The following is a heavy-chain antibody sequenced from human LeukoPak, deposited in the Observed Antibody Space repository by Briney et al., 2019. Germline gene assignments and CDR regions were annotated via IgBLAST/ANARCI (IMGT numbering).Heavy chain of an antibody. CDR1: GFTFSSYG. CDR2: ISYDGSNK. D-gene: IGHD6-13*01. V-gene: IGHV3-30*03. J-gene: IGHJ6*02. Sequence: PGGSLRLSCAASGFTFSSYGMHWVRQAPGKGLEWVAVISYDGSNKYYADSVKGRFTISRDNSKNTLYLQMNSLRAEDTAVYYCARDELRAAAGTGYYYYYGMDVWGQGTTVTVSS. CDR3: ARDELRAAAGTGYYYYYGMDV.